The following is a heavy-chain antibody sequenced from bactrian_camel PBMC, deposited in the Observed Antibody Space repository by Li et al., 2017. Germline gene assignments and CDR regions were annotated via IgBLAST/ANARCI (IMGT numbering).Heavy chain of an antibody. V-gene: IGHV3S31*01. D-gene: IGHD6*01. J-gene: IGHJ4*01. CDR1: GDSLSTYC. CDR3: AAGTRGCAAAITGTYNY. CDR2: IDTGDGST. Sequence: DVQLVESGGGSVQAGGSLRLSCAASGDSLSTYCMGWFRQAPGQEREGVAAIDTGDGSTYYLNSVEGRFTISHDNAKNTLYLQMNSLKPEDTAIYYCAAGTRGCAAAITGTYNYWGQGTQVTVS.